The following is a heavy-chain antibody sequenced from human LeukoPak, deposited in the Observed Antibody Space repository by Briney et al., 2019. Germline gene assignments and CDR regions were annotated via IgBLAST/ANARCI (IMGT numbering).Heavy chain of an antibody. CDR1: GFTFSTYF. J-gene: IGHJ4*02. D-gene: IGHD3-22*01. V-gene: IGHV3-64D*06. CDR2: ITGSGVST. CDR3: VRDQRGGSSGYYDS. Sequence: PGESLRLSCSASGFTFSTYFMHWVRQAPGKGLQCVSAITGSGVSTYYADSVKGRYTISRDNSKNTLHLRISTLRAEDTAVYYCVRDQRGGSSGYYDSWGQGTLVTVSS.